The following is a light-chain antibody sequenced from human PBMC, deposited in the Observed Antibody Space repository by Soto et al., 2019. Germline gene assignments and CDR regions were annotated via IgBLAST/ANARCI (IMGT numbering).Light chain of an antibody. CDR1: QSGSSN. V-gene: IGKV3-20*01. CDR3: QQYGSSPTT. J-gene: IGKJ1*01. CDR2: GAS. Sequence: EIVLTQSPGTLSLSPGERATLSCRASQSGSSNLAWYQQKPGQAPRLLIYGASSRATGIPDRVSGSGSGTDFTLTISRLEPEDFAVYYCQQYGSSPTTFGQGTKVDIK.